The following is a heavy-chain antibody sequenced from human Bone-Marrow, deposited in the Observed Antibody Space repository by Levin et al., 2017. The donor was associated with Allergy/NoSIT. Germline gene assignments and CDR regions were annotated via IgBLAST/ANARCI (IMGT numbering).Heavy chain of an antibody. D-gene: IGHD1-26*01. CDR3: ARGEGCDY. J-gene: IGHJ4*02. V-gene: IGHV1-69*01. CDR1: GGTFGGYA. CDR2: TVAMFNTP. Sequence: RGESLKISCKPSGGTFGGYAINWVRQAPGQGLEWMGGTVAMFNTPNYAQKFQGRVTFTADESTDTAYMELSSLTFEDTALYFCARGEGCDYWGQGTPVIVAS.